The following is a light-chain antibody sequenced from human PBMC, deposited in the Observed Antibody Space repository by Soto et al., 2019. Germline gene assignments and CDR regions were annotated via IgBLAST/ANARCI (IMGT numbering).Light chain of an antibody. V-gene: IGKV1-5*01. CDR3: HQYNSYHT. CDR1: QSVSSW. CDR2: DAS. J-gene: IGKJ4*01. Sequence: DIQMTQSPSTLSAFVGDRVTITCRASQSVSSWLAWYQQRPGKAPKLLIYDASTLESGVPSRFSGSGSGTEFTLTISSLQPDDFATYYCHQYNSYHTFGGGTKVDIK.